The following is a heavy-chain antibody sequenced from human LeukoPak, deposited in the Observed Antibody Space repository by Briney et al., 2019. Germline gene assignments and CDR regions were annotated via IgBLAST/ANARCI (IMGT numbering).Heavy chain of an antibody. Sequence: PGGSLRLSCAASGFTFSSYAMSWVRQAPGKGLEWVSAISGSGGSTYYADSVKGRFTISRDNAKNSLYLQMNSLRAEDTAVYYCARDQGYCSGGSRYGSAWGQGTLVTVSS. CDR1: GFTFSSYA. V-gene: IGHV3-23*01. CDR2: ISGSGGST. CDR3: ARDQGYCSGGSRYGSA. J-gene: IGHJ5*02. D-gene: IGHD2-15*01.